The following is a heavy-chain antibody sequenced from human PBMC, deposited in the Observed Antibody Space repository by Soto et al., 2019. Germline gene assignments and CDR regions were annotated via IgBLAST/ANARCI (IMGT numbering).Heavy chain of an antibody. V-gene: IGHV3-30*03. Sequence: AGGSLRLSCAASGFTFSSYGMHWVRQAPGKGLEWVAVISYDGSNKYYADSVKGRFTISRDNSKNTLYLQMNSLRAEDTAVYYCATGYYYDSSGQNYWGQGALVTVSS. CDR1: GFTFSSYG. CDR2: ISYDGSNK. CDR3: ATGYYYDSSGQNY. D-gene: IGHD3-22*01. J-gene: IGHJ4*02.